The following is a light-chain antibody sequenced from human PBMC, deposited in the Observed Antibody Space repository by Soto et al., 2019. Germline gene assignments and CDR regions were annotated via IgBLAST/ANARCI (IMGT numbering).Light chain of an antibody. CDR2: HAS. V-gene: IGKV1-39*01. J-gene: IGKJ1*01. CDR1: QNIYFC. CDR3: QQAYTVPLT. Sequence: DIQMTQSPSSLPASVGDRVTITCRASQNIYFCLNWYQQRPGKAPNLLMYHASTLQSGVPSRFSGSGSGTDFTLTISSLQPEDSATYYCQQAYTVPLTFGQGTKVEVK.